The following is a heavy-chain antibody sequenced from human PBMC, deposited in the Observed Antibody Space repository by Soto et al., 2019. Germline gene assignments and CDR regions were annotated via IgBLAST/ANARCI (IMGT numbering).Heavy chain of an antibody. Sequence: SVKVSCKTSGYTFSSIGISWVRQAPGQGLEWMGWISPHKGDTYYAQRLQGRVTMTTDTSTSTAYMELRSLRSDDTAVYFCARDLDGSGSYFTNYWGQGTLVTVSS. J-gene: IGHJ4*02. CDR2: ISPHKGDT. V-gene: IGHV1-18*01. CDR3: ARDLDGSGSYFTNY. CDR1: GYTFSSIG. D-gene: IGHD3-10*01.